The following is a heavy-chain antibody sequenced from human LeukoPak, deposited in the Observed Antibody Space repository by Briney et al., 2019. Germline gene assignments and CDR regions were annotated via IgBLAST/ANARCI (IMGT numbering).Heavy chain of an antibody. Sequence: PGGSLRLSCAASGFTFSDYYMSWIRQAPGKGLEWVSYISTGGNTIYYADSVKGRFTISRDNAKNSLYLQMNSLRAEDTEVYYGARFVVGVIDYWGQGTLVITSS. CDR2: ISTGGNTI. V-gene: IGHV3-11*01. D-gene: IGHD1-26*01. J-gene: IGHJ4*02. CDR3: ARFVVGVIDY. CDR1: GFTFSDYY.